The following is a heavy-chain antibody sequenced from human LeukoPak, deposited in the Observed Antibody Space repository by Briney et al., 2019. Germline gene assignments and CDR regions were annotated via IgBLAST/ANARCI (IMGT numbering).Heavy chain of an antibody. J-gene: IGHJ6*03. CDR1: GFTFSSYS. CDR3: ARDPALWFGELLAYYYYYYMDV. D-gene: IGHD3-10*01. V-gene: IGHV3-21*01. Sequence: GGSLRLSCAASGFTFSSYSMYWVRQAPGKGLEWVSSISSSSSYIYYADSVKGRFTISRDNAKNSLYLQMNSLRAEDTAVYYCARDPALWFGELLAYYYYYYMDVWGKGTTVTVSS. CDR2: ISSSSSYI.